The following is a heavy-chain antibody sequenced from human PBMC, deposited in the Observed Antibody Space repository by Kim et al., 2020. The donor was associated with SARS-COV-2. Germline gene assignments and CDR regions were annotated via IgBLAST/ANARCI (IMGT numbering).Heavy chain of an antibody. CDR2: IYYSGST. CDR1: GGSISSYY. CDR3: ARRADFWSGYYRSDAFDI. Sequence: SETLSLTCTVSGGSISSYYWSWIRQPPGKGLEWIGYIYYSGSTNYNPSLKSRVTISVDTSKNQFSLKLSSVTAADTAVYYCARRADFWSGYYRSDAFDIWGQGTMVTGSS. J-gene: IGHJ3*02. V-gene: IGHV4-59*08. D-gene: IGHD3-3*01.